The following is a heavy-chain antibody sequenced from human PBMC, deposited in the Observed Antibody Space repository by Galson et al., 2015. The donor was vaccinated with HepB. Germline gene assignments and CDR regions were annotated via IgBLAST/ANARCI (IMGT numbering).Heavy chain of an antibody. V-gene: IGHV3-53*01. CDR3: ARWDLRFETYYYGMDV. J-gene: IGHJ6*02. Sequence: SLRLSCAASGFTVSSNYMSWVRQAPGKGLEWVSVIYSGGSTYYADSVKGRFTISRDNSKNTLYLQMNSLRAEDTAVYYCARWDLRFETYYYGMDVWGQGTTVTVSS. D-gene: IGHD3-3*01. CDR2: IYSGGST. CDR1: GFTVSSNY.